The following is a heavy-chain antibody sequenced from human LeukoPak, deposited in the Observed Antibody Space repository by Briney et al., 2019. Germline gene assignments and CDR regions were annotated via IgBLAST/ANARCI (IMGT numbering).Heavy chain of an antibody. CDR3: IVFGDSNH. D-gene: IGHD4-17*01. Sequence: GGSLRLSCAASGFTFSTYAMSWVRQAPGKGLEWISAITGSGESTCYADSVKGRFTISRDTSKNTLYLQINSLRVEDTAVYYCIVFGDSNHWGQGTLVTVSS. J-gene: IGHJ5*02. CDR1: GFTFSTYA. CDR2: ITGSGEST. V-gene: IGHV3-23*01.